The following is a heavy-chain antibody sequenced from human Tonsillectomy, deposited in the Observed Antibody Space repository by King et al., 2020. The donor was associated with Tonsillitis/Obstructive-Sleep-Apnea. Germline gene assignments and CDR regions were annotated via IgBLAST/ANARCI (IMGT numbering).Heavy chain of an antibody. V-gene: IGHV1-18*01. Sequence: VQLVESGAEVKKPGASVKVSCTASGYTFTSYGISWVRQAPGQGLEWMGWISAYDGRTNHAQKLQGRVTMTTDTSTSTAYMELRSLRSDDTAVYYCARDVGIRGVFYPFDYWGQGTLVTVSS. J-gene: IGHJ4*02. D-gene: IGHD3-10*01. CDR3: ARDVGIRGVFYPFDY. CDR2: ISAYDGRT. CDR1: GYTFTSYG.